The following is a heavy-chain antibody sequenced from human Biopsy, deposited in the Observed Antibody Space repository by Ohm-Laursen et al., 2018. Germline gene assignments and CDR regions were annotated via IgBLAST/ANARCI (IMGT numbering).Heavy chain of an antibody. Sequence: GTLSLTCTVSGESMGTYYWTWIRQPPGKGLEWIGRFYSSGSSSYNPSLKSRVTMSIDASMNQLSLKLTSVTAADTAVYYCAKARTLDTAIDFDYWGQGTLVTVSS. V-gene: IGHV4-4*07. J-gene: IGHJ4*02. CDR1: GESMGTYY. D-gene: IGHD5-18*01. CDR3: AKARTLDTAIDFDY. CDR2: FYSSGSS.